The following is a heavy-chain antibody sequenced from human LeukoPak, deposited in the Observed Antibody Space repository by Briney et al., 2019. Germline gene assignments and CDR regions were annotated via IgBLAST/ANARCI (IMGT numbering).Heavy chain of an antibody. CDR3: ARQGYYDSVNWFDP. J-gene: IGHJ5*02. CDR1: GYSFTSYW. V-gene: IGHV5-51*01. CDR2: IYPGDSDT. D-gene: IGHD3-22*01. Sequence: GEALKISCKGSGYSFTSYWIGWVRQMPGKGLEWMGIIYPGDSDTRYSSSFQGQVTISADKSISTAYLQWSSLKASDTAIYYCARQGYYDSVNWFDPWGQGTLVTVSS.